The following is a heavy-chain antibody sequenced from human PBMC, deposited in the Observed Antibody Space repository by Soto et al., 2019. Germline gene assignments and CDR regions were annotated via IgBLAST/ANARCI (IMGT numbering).Heavy chain of an antibody. CDR2: IDWEDDK. CDR3: AQILSCSTSYYGHSKWFDL. Sequence: SGPTLVNPTQTLTLACTFSGFSLSTSGMCVSWIRQPPGKALEWLALIDWEDDKYYSTSLKTRLTISKDTSKNQVVLTMTNMDPVDTATYYCAQILSCSTSYYGHSKWFDLWGQGTLVTVSS. J-gene: IGHJ5*02. CDR1: GFSLSTSGMC. V-gene: IGHV2-70*01. D-gene: IGHD2-2*01.